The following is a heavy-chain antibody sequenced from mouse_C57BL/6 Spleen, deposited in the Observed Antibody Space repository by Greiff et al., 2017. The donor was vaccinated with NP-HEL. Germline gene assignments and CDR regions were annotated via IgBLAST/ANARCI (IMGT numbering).Heavy chain of an antibody. CDR1: GFTFSSYA. D-gene: IGHD2-4*01. CDR3: TGDDYEGFAY. Sequence: DVHLVESGEGLVKPGGSLKLSCAASGFTFSSYAMSWVRQTPEKRLEWVAYISSGGDYIYYADTVKGRFTISRDNARNTLYLQMSSLKSEDTAMYYCTGDDYEGFAYWGQGTLVTVSA. J-gene: IGHJ3*01. CDR2: ISSGGDYI. V-gene: IGHV5-9-1*02.